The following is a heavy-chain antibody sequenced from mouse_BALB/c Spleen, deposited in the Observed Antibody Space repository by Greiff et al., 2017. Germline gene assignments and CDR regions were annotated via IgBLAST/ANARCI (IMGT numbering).Heavy chain of an antibody. D-gene: IGHD2-4*01. CDR2: ISSGGST. J-gene: IGHJ4*01. Sequence: DVMLVESGGGLVKPGGSLKLSCAASGFTFSSYAMSWVRQTPEKRLEWVASISSGGSTYYPDSVKGRFTISRDNARNILYLQMSSLRSEDTAMYYCARVYYDYDERSAMDYWGQGTSVTVSS. CDR1: GFTFSSYA. CDR3: ARVYYDYDERSAMDY. V-gene: IGHV5-6-5*01.